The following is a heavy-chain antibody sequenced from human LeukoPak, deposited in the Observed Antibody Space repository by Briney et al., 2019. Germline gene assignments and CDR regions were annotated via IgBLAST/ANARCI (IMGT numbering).Heavy chain of an antibody. CDR3: ARGQYYSDGSFPLHY. J-gene: IGHJ4*02. CDR1: GYTFAAYY. V-gene: IGHV1-2*02. D-gene: IGHD3-22*01. Sequence: GASVKVSCKASGYTFAAYYMHWVRQAPGQGLEWMGWINPNSGGTNYAQKFQGRVTMTRDTSITTAYMEMSRLRSDDTAVYYCARGQYYSDGSFPLHYWGQGTLVTVSS. CDR2: INPNSGGT.